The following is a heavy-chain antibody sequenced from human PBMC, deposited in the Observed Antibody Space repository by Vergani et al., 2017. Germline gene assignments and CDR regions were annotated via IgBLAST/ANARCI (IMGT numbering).Heavy chain of an antibody. Sequence: EVQLLESGGGLVQPGGSLRLSCAASGFTFSSYAMSWVRQAPGKGLEWVSAISGSGGSTYYADSVKGRFTISRDNAKNSLYLQMNSLRAEDTAVYYCARDPSGAIDYWGQGTLVTVSS. CDR2: ISGSGGST. CDR1: GFTFSSYA. D-gene: IGHD2-15*01. CDR3: ARDPSGAIDY. V-gene: IGHV3-23*01. J-gene: IGHJ4*02.